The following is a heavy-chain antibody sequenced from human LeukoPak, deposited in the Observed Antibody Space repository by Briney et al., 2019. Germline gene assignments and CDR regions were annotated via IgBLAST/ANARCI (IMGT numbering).Heavy chain of an antibody. CDR2: INPHSGGT. V-gene: IGHV1-2*02. CDR1: GFTFTGYY. Sequence: ASVKVSCKASGFTFTGYYIHWVRQAPGQGLEWMGYINPHSGGTNSPQKFQGRVTMTTDTPISAAYMELSSLISDDTATYYCVREGNELLSKNFDYWGQGTLVTVSS. CDR3: VREGNELLSKNFDY. D-gene: IGHD2-21*02. J-gene: IGHJ4*02.